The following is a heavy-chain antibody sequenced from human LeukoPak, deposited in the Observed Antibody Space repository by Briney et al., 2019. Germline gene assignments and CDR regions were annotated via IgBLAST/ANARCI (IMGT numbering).Heavy chain of an antibody. CDR3: ARQGSSGWYFYY. CDR1: GDSISSSNSY. V-gene: IGHV4-39*07. D-gene: IGHD6-19*01. J-gene: IGHJ4*02. CDR2: LYYSGSS. Sequence: SETLSLTCTVSGDSISSSNSYRGWIRQPPGKGLEWIGSLYYSGSSYYNPSLKSRVTISVDGSKNQFSLKLSSVTAADTAVYYCARQGSSGWYFYYWGQGTLVTVSS.